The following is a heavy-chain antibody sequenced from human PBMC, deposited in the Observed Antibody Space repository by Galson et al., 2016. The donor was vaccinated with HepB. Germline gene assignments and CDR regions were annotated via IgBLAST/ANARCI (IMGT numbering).Heavy chain of an antibody. V-gene: IGHV3-21*01. CDR3: ARGGLQRAREWFDS. J-gene: IGHJ5*01. CDR1: GFIFSSYG. Sequence: SLRLSCAASGFIFSSYGMHWVRQAPGKGLEWVSAISASSTYIYYAASVMGRFTVSRDNAKNSLSLQMHSLRVEDTAVYYCARGGLQRAREWFDSWGQGTLVTVSS. D-gene: IGHD1-26*01. CDR2: ISASSTYI.